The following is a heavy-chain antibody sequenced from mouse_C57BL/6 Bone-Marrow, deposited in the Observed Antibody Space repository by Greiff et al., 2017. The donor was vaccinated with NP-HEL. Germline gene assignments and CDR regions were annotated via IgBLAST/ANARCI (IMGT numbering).Heavy chain of an antibody. CDR2: ISNGGGST. Sequence: DVKLVESGGGLVQPGGSLKLSCAASGFTFSDYYMYWVRQTPEKRLEWVAYISNGGGSTYYPDTVKGRFTISRDNAKNTLYLQMSRLKSEDTAMYYCARDTTDYYAMDYWGQGTSVTVSS. CDR1: GFTFSDYY. J-gene: IGHJ4*01. V-gene: IGHV5-12*01. CDR3: ARDTTDYYAMDY. D-gene: IGHD1-1*01.